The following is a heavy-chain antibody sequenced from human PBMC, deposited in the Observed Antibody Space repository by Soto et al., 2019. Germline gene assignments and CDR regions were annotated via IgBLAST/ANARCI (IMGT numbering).Heavy chain of an antibody. Sequence: GASVKVSCKASGYTFTSYGISWVRQAPGQGLEWKGWISAYNGNTNYAQKLQGRVTMTTDTSTSTAYMELRSLRSDDTAVYYCARDKLEFQDWGILRYYGMDVWGQGTTVTVSS. V-gene: IGHV1-18*01. CDR1: GYTFTSYG. CDR2: ISAYNGNT. D-gene: IGHD2-15*01. CDR3: ARDKLEFQDWGILRYYGMDV. J-gene: IGHJ6*02.